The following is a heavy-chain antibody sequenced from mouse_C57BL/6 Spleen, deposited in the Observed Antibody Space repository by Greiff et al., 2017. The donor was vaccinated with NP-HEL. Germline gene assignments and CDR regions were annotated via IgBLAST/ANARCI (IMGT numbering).Heavy chain of an antibody. D-gene: IGHD2-1*01. CDR3: ARFPYGNPHYYAMDY. CDR1: GFTFTDYY. Sequence: EVQGVESGGGLVQPGGSLSLSCAASGFTFTDYYMSWVRQPPGKALEWLGFIRNKANGYTTEYSASVKGRFTISRDNSQSILYLQMNALRAEDSATYYCARFPYGNPHYYAMDYWGQGTSVTVSS. V-gene: IGHV7-3*01. CDR2: IRNKANGYTT. J-gene: IGHJ4*01.